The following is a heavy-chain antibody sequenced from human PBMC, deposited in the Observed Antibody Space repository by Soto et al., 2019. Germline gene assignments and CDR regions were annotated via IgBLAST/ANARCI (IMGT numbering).Heavy chain of an antibody. CDR1: GYTFTSYY. Sequence: ASVKVSCKASGYTFTSYYMHWVRQAPGQGLEWMGIINPSGGSTSYAQKFQGRVTMTRDTSTSTVYMELSSLRSEDTAVYYCARGGSRGGYNFRYYYYYGMDVWGQGTTVTVSS. V-gene: IGHV1-46*01. CDR2: INPSGGST. D-gene: IGHD5-12*01. J-gene: IGHJ6*02. CDR3: ARGGSRGGYNFRYYYYYGMDV.